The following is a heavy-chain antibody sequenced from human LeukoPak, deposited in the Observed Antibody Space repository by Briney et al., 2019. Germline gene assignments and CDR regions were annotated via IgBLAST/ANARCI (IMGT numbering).Heavy chain of an antibody. CDR2: ISYDGSNK. CDR1: GFTFSSYG. D-gene: IGHD3-9*01. CDR3: AKSLPDWSNYDY. J-gene: IGHJ4*02. V-gene: IGHV3-30*18. Sequence: GRSLRLSCAASGFTFSSYGMHWVRQAPGKGLEWVAVISYDGSNKYYADSVKGRFTISRDNSKNTLYLQMNSLRAEDTAVYYCAKSLPDWSNYDYWGQGTLVTVSS.